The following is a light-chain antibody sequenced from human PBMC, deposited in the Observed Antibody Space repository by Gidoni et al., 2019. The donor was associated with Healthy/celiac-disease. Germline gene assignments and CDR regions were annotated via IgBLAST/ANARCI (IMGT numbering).Light chain of an antibody. V-gene: IGLV6-57*01. J-gene: IGLJ1*01. CDR3: QSYDSSTLYV. Sequence: NFMLTQPHSVSESPGKTVTISCTRSSGSIASNYVQWYQQRPGSSPTTVIYADNQRPSGVPDRFSGSIDSSSNSASLTISGLKTEDAADYYCQSYDSSTLYVFGTGTKVTVL. CDR2: ADN. CDR1: SGSIASNY.